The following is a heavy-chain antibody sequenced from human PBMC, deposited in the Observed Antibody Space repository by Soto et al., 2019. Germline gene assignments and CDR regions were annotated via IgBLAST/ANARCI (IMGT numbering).Heavy chain of an antibody. D-gene: IGHD3-3*02. V-gene: IGHV3-30-3*01. J-gene: IGHJ6*02. CDR1: GFTFSSYS. CDR2: ISYDGSNK. Sequence: QGQMVEPGGGVVQPGRSLILSCAASGFTFSSYSIHWVRQAPGKGLEWVALISYDGSNKYYPDSVKGRFTISRDDSKNMLFLQMKSLRPEDTAVYYCARDSTPTNIFGVVTSYGMDVWGQGTTVTVAS. CDR3: ARDSTPTNIFGVVTSYGMDV.